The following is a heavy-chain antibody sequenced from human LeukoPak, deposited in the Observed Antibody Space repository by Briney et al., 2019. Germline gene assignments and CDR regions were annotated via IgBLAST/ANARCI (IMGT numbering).Heavy chain of an antibody. CDR3: AREVGGASEYLDY. V-gene: IGHV4-31*03. CDR2: IYYSGST. J-gene: IGHJ4*02. D-gene: IGHD3-16*01. Sequence: SETLSLTCTLSGGSIGRGGYFWSWIRQHPGKGLEWIGDIYYSGSTYHNPSLKSRVTISVDTSKNQFSLKLSSVTAADTAVYYCAREVGGASEYLDYWGQGTLVTVSS. CDR1: GGSIGRGGYF.